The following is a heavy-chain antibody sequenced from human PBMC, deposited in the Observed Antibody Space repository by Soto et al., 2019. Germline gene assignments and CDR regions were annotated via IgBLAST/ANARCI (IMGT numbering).Heavy chain of an antibody. CDR2: INPNSGGT. Sequence: ASVKVSCKASGYTFTGYYMHWVRQAPGQGLEWMGWINPNSGGTNYAQKFQARVTMTRDTSTSTVYMELSSLRSDDTAVYFCARVYPGAWSGYDNSGAFEIWGQGTVVPVSS. J-gene: IGHJ3*02. CDR3: ARVYPGAWSGYDNSGAFEI. V-gene: IGHV1-2*02. D-gene: IGHD5-12*01. CDR1: GYTFTGYY.